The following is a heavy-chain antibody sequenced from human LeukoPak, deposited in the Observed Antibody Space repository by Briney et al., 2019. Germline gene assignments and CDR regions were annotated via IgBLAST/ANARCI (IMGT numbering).Heavy chain of an antibody. V-gene: IGHV3-23*01. D-gene: IGHD6-19*01. J-gene: IGHJ4*02. Sequence: GGSLRLSCAASGFTFNRNAIRWVRQAPGKGLEGGSTIGGSGDKTFYADSVKGRFTISRDNSKNMVHLQMNSLTGEDTALYYCVRRGDASSGWGDHDFWGQGALVTVSS. CDR2: IGGSGDKT. CDR1: GFTFNRNA. CDR3: VRRGDASSGWGDHDF.